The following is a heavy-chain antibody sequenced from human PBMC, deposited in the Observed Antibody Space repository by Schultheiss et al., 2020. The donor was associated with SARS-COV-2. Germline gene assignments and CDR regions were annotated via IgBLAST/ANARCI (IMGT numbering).Heavy chain of an antibody. Sequence: SQTLSLTCTVSGGSISSYYWSWIRQPPGKGLEWIGYIYYSGSTNYNPSLKSRVTMSVDTSKNQFSLKLSSVTAADTAVYYCARATSGSYSVDYWGQGTLVTVSS. J-gene: IGHJ4*02. V-gene: IGHV4-59*12. D-gene: IGHD1-26*01. CDR1: GGSISSYY. CDR3: ARATSGSYSVDY. CDR2: IYYSGST.